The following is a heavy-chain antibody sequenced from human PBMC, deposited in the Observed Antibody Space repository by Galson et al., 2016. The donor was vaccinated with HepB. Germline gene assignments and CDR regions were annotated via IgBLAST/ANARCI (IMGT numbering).Heavy chain of an antibody. CDR3: FQYGSGSYYDAPAVQH. D-gene: IGHD3-10*01. V-gene: IGHV4-39*01. Sequence: LSLTCTVSGGSISSTIYDWGWIRQPPGKGLEWIGSIYYSGSTFYNLSLKSRVTISVDTSKNQFSLKLSSVTAADTAVYYCFQYGSGSYYDAPAVQHWGQGTLVTVSS. CDR2: IYYSGST. J-gene: IGHJ1*01. CDR1: GGSISSTIYD.